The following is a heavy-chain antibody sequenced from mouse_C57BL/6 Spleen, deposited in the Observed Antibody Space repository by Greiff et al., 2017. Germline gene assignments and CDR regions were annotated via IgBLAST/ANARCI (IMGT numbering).Heavy chain of an antibody. CDR1: GYTFTSYW. V-gene: IGHV1-50*01. CDR3: ARGCYDSSLDYGY. CDR2: IDPSDSYT. J-gene: IGHJ2*01. D-gene: IGHD1-1*01. Sequence: VQLQQPGAELVKPGASVKLSCKASGYTFTSYWMQWVNQRPGQGLEWIGKIDPSDSYTNYNKKFKGKATLTVDTSSSTAYMQLSSLTSEDAAVYYCARGCYDSSLDYGYWGQGTTLTVSS.